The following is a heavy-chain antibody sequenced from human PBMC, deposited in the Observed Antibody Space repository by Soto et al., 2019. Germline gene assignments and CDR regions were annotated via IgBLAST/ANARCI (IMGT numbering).Heavy chain of an antibody. D-gene: IGHD5-12*01. CDR2: IYWDDDK. CDR3: AHAVATIRSFDY. Sequence: QITLKESGPTLVKPTQTLTLTCTFSGFSLSTSGVGVGWIRRPPGKALEWLALIYWDDDKRYSPSLKSRLTITKDTSKNQVVLTMTNMDPVDTATYYCAHAVATIRSFDYWGQGTLVTVSS. V-gene: IGHV2-5*02. J-gene: IGHJ4*02. CDR1: GFSLSTSGVG.